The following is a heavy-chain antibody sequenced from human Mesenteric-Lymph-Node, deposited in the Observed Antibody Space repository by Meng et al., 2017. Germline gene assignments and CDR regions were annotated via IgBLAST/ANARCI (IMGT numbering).Heavy chain of an antibody. J-gene: IGHJ4*02. V-gene: IGHV1-18*01. Sequence: ASVKVSCKASGYTFNSYGINWVRQAPGEGLEWMGWINAYNGNTNYAQKVQGRVTMTTDTSTSTAYMELRSLRSDDTAVYYCARGRVSYTNTGLIGVWGQGTRVTVSS. D-gene: IGHD4-11*01. CDR2: INAYNGNT. CDR1: GYTFNSYG. CDR3: ARGRVSYTNTGLIGV.